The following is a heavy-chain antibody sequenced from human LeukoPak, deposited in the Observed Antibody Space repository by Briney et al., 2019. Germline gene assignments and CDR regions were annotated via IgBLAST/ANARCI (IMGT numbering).Heavy chain of an antibody. J-gene: IGHJ4*02. CDR1: GSTFSSYE. CDR2: ISSSGSTI. V-gene: IGHV3-48*03. D-gene: IGHD5-12*01. Sequence: PGGSLRLSCAASGSTFSSYEMNWVRQAPGKGLEWVSYISSSGSTIYYADSMKGRFTISRDNARNSLYLQMNSLRAEDTAVYYCARIMVATTREAFDYWGQGTLVTVSS. CDR3: ARIMVATTREAFDY.